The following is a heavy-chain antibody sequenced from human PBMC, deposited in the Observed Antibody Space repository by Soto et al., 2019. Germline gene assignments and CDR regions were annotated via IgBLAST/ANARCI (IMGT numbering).Heavy chain of an antibody. V-gene: IGHV1-69*02. CDR3: TIGSWSGEVFDI. Sequence: QVQLVQSGAEVKKPGSSVKVSCKDSGGTFSTYSMFWVRQAPGQGLEWMGRIIPMLGIRNYAQRFQDRVTITADKSTATAHMELSSLRSEDTPLYYCTIGSWSGEVFDIWGQGTMVTVSS. D-gene: IGHD2-21*01. J-gene: IGHJ3*02. CDR1: GGTFSTYS. CDR2: IIPMLGIR.